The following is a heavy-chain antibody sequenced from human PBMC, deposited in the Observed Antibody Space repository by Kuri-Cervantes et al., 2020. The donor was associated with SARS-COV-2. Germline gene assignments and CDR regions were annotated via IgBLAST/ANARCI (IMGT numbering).Heavy chain of an antibody. D-gene: IGHD6-13*01. J-gene: IGHJ4*02. CDR3: ARVLAAAGHAAEFDY. CDR1: GYTFTSYY. V-gene: IGHV1-46*01. CDR2: INPSGGST. Sequence: ASVKVSCKASGYTFTSYYMHWVRQAPGQGLEWMGIINPSGGSTSYAQKFQGRVTMTRDTSTSTVYMELSSLRSEDTAVYYCARVLAAAGHAAEFDYWGQGTLVTVSS.